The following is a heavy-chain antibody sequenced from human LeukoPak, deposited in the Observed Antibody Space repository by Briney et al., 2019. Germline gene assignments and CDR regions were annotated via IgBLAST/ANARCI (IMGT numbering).Heavy chain of an antibody. CDR3: ARVFLSGWELPRHDAFDI. V-gene: IGHV3-30*02. CDR2: IRFDEGK. J-gene: IGHJ3*02. Sequence: GGSLRLSCAASGLTFSNYCIHWVRQAPGKGLDWAAFIRFDEGKYYADSVKGRFTISRDNAKNSLYLQMNSLRAEDTAVYYCARVFLSGWELPRHDAFDIWGQGTMVTVSS. CDR1: GLTFSNYC. D-gene: IGHD1-26*01.